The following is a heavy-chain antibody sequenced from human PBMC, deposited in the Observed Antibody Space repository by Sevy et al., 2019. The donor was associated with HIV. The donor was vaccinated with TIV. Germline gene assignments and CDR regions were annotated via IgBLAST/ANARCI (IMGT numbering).Heavy chain of an antibody. Sequence: GGSLTLSCAASGFTFSSYAMSWVRQAPGKGLEWVSAISGSGGSTYYADSVKGRFTISRDNSKNTLYLQMNSLRAEDTAVYYCAKMVVTAFYYYYYMDVWGKGTTVTVSS. CDR3: AKMVVTAFYYYYYMDV. V-gene: IGHV3-23*01. J-gene: IGHJ6*03. CDR1: GFTFSSYA. CDR2: ISGSGGST. D-gene: IGHD2-21*02.